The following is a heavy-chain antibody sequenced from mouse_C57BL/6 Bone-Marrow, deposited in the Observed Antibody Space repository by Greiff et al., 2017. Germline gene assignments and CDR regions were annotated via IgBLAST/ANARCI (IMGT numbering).Heavy chain of an antibody. CDR2: INPYNGGT. J-gene: IGHJ1*03. Sequence: VQLQQSGPELVKPGASVKISCKASGYTFTDYYINWVKESHGWSLEWIGDINPYNGGTSYNQKFKGKATLTVDKSSSTAYMELRSLTSEDSAVYYCARDYYGSSWYFDVWGTGTTVTVSS. D-gene: IGHD1-1*01. CDR3: ARDYYGSSWYFDV. V-gene: IGHV1-26*01. CDR1: GYTFTDYY.